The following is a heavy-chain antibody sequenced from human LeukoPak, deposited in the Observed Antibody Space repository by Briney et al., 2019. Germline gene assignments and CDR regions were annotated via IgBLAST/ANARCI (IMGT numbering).Heavy chain of an antibody. Sequence: ASVKVSCKASGYTFTGYYIHWVRQAPGQGLEWMGWINPNSGDTKYEQRFQGRVTMTRDTSISTAYMELTRLRSDDTAVYYCARDLGELSSYYYYYYMDVWGKGTTVTVSS. CDR1: GYTFTGYY. CDR3: ARDLGELSSYYYYYYMDV. CDR2: INPNSGDT. J-gene: IGHJ6*03. D-gene: IGHD3-10*01. V-gene: IGHV1-2*02.